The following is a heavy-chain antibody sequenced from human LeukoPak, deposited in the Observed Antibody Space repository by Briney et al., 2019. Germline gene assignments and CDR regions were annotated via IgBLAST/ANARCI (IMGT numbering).Heavy chain of an antibody. V-gene: IGHV3-21*01. D-gene: IGHD1-26*01. CDR2: IGITSSYT. CDR3: AREWEVLDY. Sequence: GGSLRLSCAGSGFIFSNYAIYWVRQAPGKGLEWVSSIGITSSYTYYADSVKGRFTISRDNAKNSLYLQMNSLRVEDTAVYYCAREWEVLDYWGHGTPVTVSS. CDR1: GFIFSNYA. J-gene: IGHJ4*01.